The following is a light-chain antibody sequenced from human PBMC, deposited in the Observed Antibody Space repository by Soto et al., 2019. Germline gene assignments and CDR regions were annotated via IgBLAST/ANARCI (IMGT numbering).Light chain of an antibody. CDR3: SSYTCSSTLDV. J-gene: IGLJ1*01. V-gene: IGLV2-14*01. CDR1: SSDVGGYNY. CDR2: DVS. Sequence: SALTQPAAVSGSPGQSITISCTGTSSDVGGYNYVSWYQQHPGKAPKLMIYDVSNRPSGVSNRFSGSKSGNTASLTISGLQAEDEADYYCSSYTCSSTLDVFQTGTKHT.